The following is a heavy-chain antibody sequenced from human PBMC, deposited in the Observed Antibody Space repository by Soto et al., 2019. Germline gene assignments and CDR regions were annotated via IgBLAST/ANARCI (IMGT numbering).Heavy chain of an antibody. CDR1: GGTFSSYA. V-gene: IGHV1-69*13. D-gene: IGHD6-13*01. Sequence: VKVSCKASGGTFSSYAISWVRQAPGQGLEWMGGIIPIFGTANYAQKFQGRVTITADESTSTAYMELSSLRSEDTAVYYCARSPGIAAADAFDIWGQGTMVTVSS. CDR3: ARSPGIAAADAFDI. CDR2: IIPIFGTA. J-gene: IGHJ3*02.